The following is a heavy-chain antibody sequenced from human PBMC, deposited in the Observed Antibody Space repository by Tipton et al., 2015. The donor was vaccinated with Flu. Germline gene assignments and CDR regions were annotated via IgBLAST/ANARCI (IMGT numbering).Heavy chain of an antibody. CDR3: AKSPGYGDVFDY. CDR2: ISSGGDTI. Sequence: GSLRLSCAASGFVFYSYAMSWVRQAPGKGLEWLALISSGGDTIYYADAVKGRFTISRGSSKNTLYLQMNSLRAEDTALYYCAKSPGYGDVFDYWGQGALVTVSS. D-gene: IGHD5-18*01. CDR1: GFVFYSYA. J-gene: IGHJ4*02. V-gene: IGHV3-23*01.